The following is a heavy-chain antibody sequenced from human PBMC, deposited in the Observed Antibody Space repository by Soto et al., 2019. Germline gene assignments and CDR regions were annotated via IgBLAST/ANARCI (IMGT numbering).Heavy chain of an antibody. Sequence: EVQLLESGGGLVQRGGSLTLSCAASGFMFSDYAMSWVRQAPGKGLEWVSAISGNGADVYYADSVKGRFTFSRDNSRNTLYLQMRSLRADDTAVYYCARISSASSGWLPDYWGQGTLVTVSS. CDR3: ARISSASSGWLPDY. CDR2: ISGNGADV. J-gene: IGHJ4*02. CDR1: GFMFSDYA. D-gene: IGHD6-19*01. V-gene: IGHV3-23*01.